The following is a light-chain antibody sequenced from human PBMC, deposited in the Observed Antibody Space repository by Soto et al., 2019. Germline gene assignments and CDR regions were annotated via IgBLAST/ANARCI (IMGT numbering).Light chain of an antibody. Sequence: DIRMTQSPSTLSASVGDSVTITCRASQKVSPWLAWYQQKAGKAPKLLIYDVSSLKRGVPSRVSGSGSGTEFTLTISSLQSDDFATYYCQQYDSYWGTFGQGTKVEFK. CDR1: QKVSPW. CDR3: QQYDSYWGT. V-gene: IGKV1-5*01. CDR2: DVS. J-gene: IGKJ1*01.